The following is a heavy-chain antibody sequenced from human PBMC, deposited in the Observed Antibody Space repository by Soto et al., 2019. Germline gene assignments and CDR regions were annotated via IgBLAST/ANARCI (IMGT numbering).Heavy chain of an antibody. J-gene: IGHJ4*02. V-gene: IGHV3-9*01. D-gene: IGHD2-15*01. CDR3: AKSCGGSCWIDY. CDR2: ISWNSGSI. Sequence: GGSLRLSCAASGFTFDDYAMHWVRQAPGKGLEWVSGISWNSGSIGYADSVKGRFTISRDNAKNSLYLQMNSLRAEDTALYYCAKSCGGSCWIDYWGQGTLVTVSS. CDR1: GFTFDDYA.